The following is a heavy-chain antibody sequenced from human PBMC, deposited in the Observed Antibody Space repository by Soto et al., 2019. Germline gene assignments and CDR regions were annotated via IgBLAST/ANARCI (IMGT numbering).Heavy chain of an antibody. V-gene: IGHV3-30*03. CDR1: GFTFRRYD. D-gene: IGHD5-12*01. J-gene: IGHJ3*02. Sequence: QVQLVESGGGVVQPGRSLRLSCEASGFTFRRYDMHWVRQAPGKGLEWVAVISYDGSNIDYADSVKGRFTISRDNSKNTLSLQMNSLKTEDTAMFYCYGKRAMATMHGGAFDKWGQGTMVTVSS. CDR3: YGKRAMATMHGGAFDK. CDR2: ISYDGSNI.